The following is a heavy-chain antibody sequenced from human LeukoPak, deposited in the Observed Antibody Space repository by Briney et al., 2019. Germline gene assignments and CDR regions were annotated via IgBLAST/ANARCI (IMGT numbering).Heavy chain of an antibody. Sequence: GGSLRLSCAASGFTFSSYSMSWVRQAPGKGLEWVSSISSSGNYIHYADSVKGRFTISRDNAQNSLYLQMNSLRVEDTAVYYCARASSGRYFAFIDYWGQGILVTVSS. CDR2: ISSSGNYI. CDR1: GFTFSSYS. J-gene: IGHJ4*02. D-gene: IGHD1-26*01. CDR3: ARASSGRYFAFIDY. V-gene: IGHV3-21*01.